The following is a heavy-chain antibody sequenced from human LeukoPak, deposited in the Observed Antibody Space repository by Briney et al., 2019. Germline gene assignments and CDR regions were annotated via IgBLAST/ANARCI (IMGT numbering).Heavy chain of an antibody. J-gene: IGHJ4*02. CDR3: AKDAIRGDGYWEFDY. D-gene: IGHD5-24*01. Sequence: GGSLSLSCAASGFTFSNYAMTWVRQAPGKGLERDSGILQSGDTTYYADSVKGRFTISRDNSQNTLYLQMNSLRVEDTAVYYCAKDAIRGDGYWEFDYWGQGTLVTVSS. V-gene: IGHV3-23*01. CDR1: GFTFSNYA. CDR2: ILQSGDTT.